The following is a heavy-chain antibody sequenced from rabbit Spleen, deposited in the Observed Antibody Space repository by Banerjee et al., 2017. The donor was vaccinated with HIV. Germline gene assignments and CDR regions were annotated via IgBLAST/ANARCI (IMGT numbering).Heavy chain of an antibody. J-gene: IGHJ4*01. CDR1: GLDFSSSYW. Sequence: EESGGGLVQPEGSLTLTCTASGLDFSSSYWICWVRQAPGKGLEWIGCIAIGSGNTGYASWVNGRFTLSKTSSTTVTLQMTSLTAADTATYFCARNTYGVSGYLNLWGQGTLVTVS. CDR3: ARNTYGVSGYLNL. V-gene: IGHV1S45*01. D-gene: IGHD1-1*01. CDR2: IAIGSGNT.